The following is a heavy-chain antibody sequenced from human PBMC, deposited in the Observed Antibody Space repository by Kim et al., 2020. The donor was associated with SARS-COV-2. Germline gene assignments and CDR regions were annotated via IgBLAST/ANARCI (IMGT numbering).Heavy chain of an antibody. CDR2: ISYDATYK. J-gene: IGHJ6*02. D-gene: IGHD3-10*01. V-gene: IGHV3-30*04. CDR1: GFTFSTYA. CDR3: VRETSGPHLSPNMDV. Sequence: GGSLRLSCAAAGFTFSTYAMHWVRQAPGKGLEWVTVISYDATYKSYADSMKGRFTVSRDDSKNMLFLDMNSLRVEDTAVYYCVRETSGPHLSPNMDVWG.